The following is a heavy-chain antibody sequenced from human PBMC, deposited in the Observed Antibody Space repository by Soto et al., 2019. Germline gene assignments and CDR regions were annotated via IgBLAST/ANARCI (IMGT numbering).Heavy chain of an antibody. CDR2: INPSGGST. Sequence: GASVKVSCKASGYTFTSYYMHWVRQAPGQGLEWMGIINPSGGSTSYAQKFQGRVTMTRDTSTSTVYMELSSLRSEDTAVYYCARETGKPYSSSWNTFDYWGQGTLVTVSS. V-gene: IGHV1-46*01. CDR3: ARETGKPYSSSWNTFDY. D-gene: IGHD6-13*01. J-gene: IGHJ4*02. CDR1: GYTFTSYY.